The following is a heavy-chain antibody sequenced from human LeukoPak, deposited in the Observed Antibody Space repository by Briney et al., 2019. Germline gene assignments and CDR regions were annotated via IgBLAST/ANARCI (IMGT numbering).Heavy chain of an antibody. V-gene: IGHV1-2*04. CDR2: INPNSGGT. D-gene: IGHD2-2*01. CDR3: ARAQDIVVVPAANYYFDY. CDR1: GFVFTSYG. Sequence: GASVKVSCKASGFVFTSYGFTWVRQAPGQGLEWTGWINPNSGGTNYAQKFQGWVTMTRDTSISTAYMELSRLRSDDTAVYYCARAQDIVVVPAANYYFDYWGQGTLVTVSS. J-gene: IGHJ4*02.